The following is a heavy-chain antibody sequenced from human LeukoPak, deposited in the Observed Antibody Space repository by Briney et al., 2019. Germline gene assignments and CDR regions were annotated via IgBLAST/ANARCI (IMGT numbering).Heavy chain of an antibody. CDR1: GYSIKTGYS. CDR3: AREVESWFGDLLSYFDS. V-gene: IGHV4-38-2*02. J-gene: IGHJ4*02. D-gene: IGHD3-10*01. CDR2: IYHHGNT. Sequence: SETLSLTCSVSGYSIKTGYSWGWIRQPPGKGLEWIGTIYHHGNTYFNPSLQSRVSISLDTSKNQFSLRLSSMTAADMAVYYCAREVESWFGDLLSYFDSWGQGALVRVSS.